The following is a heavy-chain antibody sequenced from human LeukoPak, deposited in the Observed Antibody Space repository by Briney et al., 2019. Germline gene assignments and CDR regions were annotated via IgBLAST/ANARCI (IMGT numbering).Heavy chain of an antibody. Sequence: PGGSLRLSCAASGFLVNANHMNWVRQAPGKGLEWVAFIRYDGSNKYYADSVKGRFTISRDNSKNTLYLQMNSLRAEDTAVYYCAKDRIAAAGTLDYWGQGTLVTVSS. CDR1: GFLVNANH. CDR3: AKDRIAAAGTLDY. J-gene: IGHJ4*02. V-gene: IGHV3-30*02. D-gene: IGHD6-13*01. CDR2: IRYDGSNK.